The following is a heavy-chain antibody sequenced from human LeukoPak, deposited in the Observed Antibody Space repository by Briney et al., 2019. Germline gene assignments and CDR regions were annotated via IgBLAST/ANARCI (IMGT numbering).Heavy chain of an antibody. CDR2: IYYSGST. CDR1: GGSISSSSYY. D-gene: IGHD3-10*01. Sequence: SETLSLTCTVSGGSISSSSYYWGWIRQPPGKGLEWIGSIYYSGSTYYNPSLKSRVTISVDTSKNQFSLKLSSVTAADTAVYYCARDRITMVRGVINAAFDPWGRGTLVTVSS. V-gene: IGHV4-39*07. CDR3: ARDRITMVRGVINAAFDP. J-gene: IGHJ5*02.